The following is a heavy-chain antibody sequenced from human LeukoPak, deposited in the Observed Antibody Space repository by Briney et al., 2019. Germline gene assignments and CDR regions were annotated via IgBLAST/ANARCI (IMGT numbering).Heavy chain of an antibody. V-gene: IGHV1-69-2*01. J-gene: IGHJ4*02. CDR3: AREVALNVPFDY. CDR2: VDPEDGET. Sequence: ASVKVSCKVSGYTFTDYYMHWVQQAPGKGLEWMGLVDPEDGETIYAEKFQGRVTITADTSTDTAYMELSSLRSEDTAVYYCAREVALNVPFDYWGQGTLVTVSS. CDR1: GYTFTDYY. D-gene: IGHD2-15*01.